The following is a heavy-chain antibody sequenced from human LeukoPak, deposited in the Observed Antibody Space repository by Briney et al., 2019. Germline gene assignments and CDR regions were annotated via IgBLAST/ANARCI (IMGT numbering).Heavy chain of an antibody. CDR2: IYYSGST. J-gene: IGHJ4*02. CDR1: GGSISSYY. CDR3: ARDGNPFDY. Sequence: SETLSLACTVSGGSISSYYWSWIRQPPGKGLEWIGYIYYSGSTNYNPSLKSRVTISVDTSKNQFSLKLSSVTAADTAVYYCARDGNPFDYWGQGILVTVSS. V-gene: IGHV4-59*01.